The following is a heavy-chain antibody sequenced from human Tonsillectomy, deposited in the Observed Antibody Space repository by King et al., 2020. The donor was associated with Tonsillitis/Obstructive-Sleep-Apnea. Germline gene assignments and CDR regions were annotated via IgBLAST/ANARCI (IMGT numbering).Heavy chain of an antibody. Sequence: VQLVESGGGVVQPGRSLRLSCAASGFPFISYAMHWVRQAPGKGLECVAVISYDGSNKYYSDSVKGRFTSARDKSKNTLYLQMNSLRAEDTAVYYCARGPNYGSGIYFDYWGQGTLVTVSS. V-gene: IGHV3-30*01. CDR1: GFPFISYA. CDR3: ARGPNYGSGIYFDY. CDR2: ISYDGSNK. D-gene: IGHD3-10*01. J-gene: IGHJ4*02.